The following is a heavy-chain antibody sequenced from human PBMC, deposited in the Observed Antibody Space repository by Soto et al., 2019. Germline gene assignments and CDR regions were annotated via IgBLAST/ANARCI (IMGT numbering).Heavy chain of an antibody. CDR1: GYSFTDYH. CDR3: ARGHSTDCSNGVCSFFYNHEMDV. D-gene: IGHD2-8*01. CDR2: INPKSGGT. J-gene: IGHJ6*02. V-gene: IGHV1-2*04. Sequence: GAAVKVSCKASGYSFTDYHIHWVRQAPGQGXEWLGRINPKSGGTSTAQKFQGWVTMTRDRSISTVYMELTRLRSDDTAVYFCARGHSTDCSNGVCSFFYNHEMDVWGQGTTVTVFS.